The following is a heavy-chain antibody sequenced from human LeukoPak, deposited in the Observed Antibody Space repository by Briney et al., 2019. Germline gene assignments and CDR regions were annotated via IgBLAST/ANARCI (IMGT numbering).Heavy chain of an antibody. CDR2: INPNSGGT. V-gene: IGHV1-2*02. CDR3: ARRIAAAGSYFDY. CDR1: GYTFTGYY. J-gene: IGHJ4*02. Sequence: RGASVKVSCKASGYTFTGYYMHWVRQAPGQGLEWMGWINPNSGGTNYAQKFQGRVTMTRDTSISTAYMELSRLRSDDTAVYYCARRIAAAGSYFDYWGQGTLVTVSS. D-gene: IGHD6-13*01.